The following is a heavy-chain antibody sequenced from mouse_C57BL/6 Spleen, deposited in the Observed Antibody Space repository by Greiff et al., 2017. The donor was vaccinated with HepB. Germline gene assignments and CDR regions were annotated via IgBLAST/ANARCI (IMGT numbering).Heavy chain of an antibody. CDR1: GYSITSGYY. D-gene: IGHD1-1*01. J-gene: IGHJ4*01. CDR2: ISYDGSN. Sequence: VQLQESGPGLVKPSQSLSLTCSVTGYSITSGYYWNWIRQFPGNKLEWMGYISYDGSNNYNPSLKNRISITRDTSKNQFFLKLNSVTTEDTATYYCANYYGSSYYAMDYWGQGTSVTVSS. CDR3: ANYYGSSYYAMDY. V-gene: IGHV3-6*01.